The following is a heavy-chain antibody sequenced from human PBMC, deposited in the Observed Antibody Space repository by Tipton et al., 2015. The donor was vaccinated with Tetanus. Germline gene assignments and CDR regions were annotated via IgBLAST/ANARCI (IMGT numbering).Heavy chain of an antibody. CDR2: IYYSGTT. V-gene: IGHV4-39*01. Sequence: TLSLTCSVSGGSITSGSYYWGWIRQPPGKGLEWIGNIYYSGTTYYNSPLKSRVTISLDTSTNQFSRRMTSVTAADTAVYYCARQADNWFDPWGQGTLVAVSS. CDR3: ARQADNWFDP. J-gene: IGHJ5*02. CDR1: GGSITSGSYY.